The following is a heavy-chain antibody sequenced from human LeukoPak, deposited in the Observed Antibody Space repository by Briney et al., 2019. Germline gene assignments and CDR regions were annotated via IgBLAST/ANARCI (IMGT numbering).Heavy chain of an antibody. Sequence: SQTLSLTCAISGDSVSSNSAAWNWIRQSPSRGLEWLGRTYYRAKWSNDYALSVKSRITINPDTSKHQFSLQLNSVTPGHTGVYLCARLVGGSPDSWGQGTLVTVPS. J-gene: IGHJ4*02. CDR2: TYYRAKWSN. CDR1: GDSVSSNSAA. CDR3: ARLVGGSPDS. V-gene: IGHV6-1*01. D-gene: IGHD1-26*01.